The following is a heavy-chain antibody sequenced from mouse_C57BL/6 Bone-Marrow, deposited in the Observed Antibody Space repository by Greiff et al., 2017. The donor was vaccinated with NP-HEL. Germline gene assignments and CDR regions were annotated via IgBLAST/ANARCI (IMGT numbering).Heavy chain of an antibody. V-gene: IGHV1-64*01. CDR3: ARNYGSSSDFDV. CDR1: GYTFTSYW. J-gene: IGHJ1*03. Sequence: QVQLQQPGAELVKPGASVKLSCKASGYTFTSYWMHWVKQRPGQGLEWIGMIHPNSGSTNYNEKFKSKATLTVDKSSSTAYMQLSSLTSEDSAVYYCARNYGSSSDFDVWGTGTTVTVSS. D-gene: IGHD1-1*01. CDR2: IHPNSGST.